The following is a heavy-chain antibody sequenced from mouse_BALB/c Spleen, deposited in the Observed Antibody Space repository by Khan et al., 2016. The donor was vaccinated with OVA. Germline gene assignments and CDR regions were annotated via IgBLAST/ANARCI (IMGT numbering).Heavy chain of an antibody. CDR3: ARGGYSSFAY. D-gene: IGHD3-1*01. V-gene: IGHV1-5*01. Sequence: VQLQQSGTVLARPGASVKMSCKASGYSFTSYLIHWVKQRPGQGLEWIGDIYPGNGDTTYNQKFKDKAKRTAGTSANTAYMELSSLTNEDSAVYYCARGGYSSFAYWCQGTLVTVSA. CDR2: IYPGNGDT. J-gene: IGHJ3*01. CDR1: GYSFTSYL.